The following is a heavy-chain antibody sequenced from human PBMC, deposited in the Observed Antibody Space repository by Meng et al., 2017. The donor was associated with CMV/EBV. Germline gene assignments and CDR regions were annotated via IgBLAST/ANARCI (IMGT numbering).Heavy chain of an antibody. Sequence: SVKVSCKASGGTFSSYAISWVRQAPGQGREWMGGIIPILGIANYAQKFQGSVTITADKSTSTAYMELSSLRSEDTAVYYCARAGTRYSGSYLFDYWGQGTLVTVSS. CDR2: IIPILGIA. D-gene: IGHD1-26*01. V-gene: IGHV1-69*10. CDR1: GGTFSSYA. CDR3: ARAGTRYSGSYLFDY. J-gene: IGHJ4*02.